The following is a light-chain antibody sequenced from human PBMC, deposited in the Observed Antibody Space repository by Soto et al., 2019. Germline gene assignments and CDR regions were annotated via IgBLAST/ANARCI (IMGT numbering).Light chain of an antibody. CDR1: NIGSKS. CDR2: DDN. Sequence: SYELTQPPSVSVAPGQTARISCGGNNIGSKSVHWFQQKPGQAPVLVVYDDNDRPSGIPERFSGSNSGNTATLTISRVEAGDEADYYCQVWDSIRDHFVFGTGTKLTVL. CDR3: QVWDSIRDHFV. J-gene: IGLJ1*01. V-gene: IGLV3-21*02.